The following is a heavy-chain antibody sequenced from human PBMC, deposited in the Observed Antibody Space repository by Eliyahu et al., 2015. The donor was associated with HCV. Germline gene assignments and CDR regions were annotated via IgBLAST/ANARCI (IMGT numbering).Heavy chain of an antibody. CDR1: GFIFRSYW. V-gene: IGHV3-74*01. CDR2: INSDGSST. J-gene: IGHJ4*02. Sequence: EVQLVESGGGLVQPGGSLRLSCAASGFIFRSYWMHWVRQAPGKGLVWVSRINSDGSSTSYADSVKGRFTISRDNAKNTLYLQMNSLRAEDTAVYYCASSDSGYWFDYWGQGTLVTVSS. D-gene: IGHD3-22*01. CDR3: ASSDSGYWFDY.